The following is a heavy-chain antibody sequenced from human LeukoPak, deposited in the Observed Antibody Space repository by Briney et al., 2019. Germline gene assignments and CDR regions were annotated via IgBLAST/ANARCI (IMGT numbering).Heavy chain of an antibody. V-gene: IGHV3-23*01. CDR1: GFTFSSYA. CDR3: AKGPGGSVRAHFDY. J-gene: IGHJ4*02. CDR2: ISGSGGST. Sequence: GGSLRLSCAASGFTFSSYAMSWVRQAPGKGLEWVSAISGSGGSTYYADSVKGRFTISRDNSKNTLCLQMNSLRAEDTAVYYCAKGPGGSVRAHFDYWGQGTLVTVSS. D-gene: IGHD3-16*01.